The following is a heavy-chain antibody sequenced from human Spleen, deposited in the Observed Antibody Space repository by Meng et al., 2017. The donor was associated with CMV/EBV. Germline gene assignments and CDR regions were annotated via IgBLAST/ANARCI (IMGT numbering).Heavy chain of an antibody. CDR2: VYYTGNT. J-gene: IGHJ4*02. CDR3: ARYTGSGFYFDY. Sequence: GSLRLSCTVSGGSVSDSSYYWGWVRQPPGKGLEWIATVYYTGNTYYNPSLQSRVTISVDTSKSQFPLWLYSVTAADTAVYHCARYTGSGFYFDYWGQGMLVTVSS. CDR1: GGSVSDSSYY. V-gene: IGHV4-39*06. D-gene: IGHD5-12*01.